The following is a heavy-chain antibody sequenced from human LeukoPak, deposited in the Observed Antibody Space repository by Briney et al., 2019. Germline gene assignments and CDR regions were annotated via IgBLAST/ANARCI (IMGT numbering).Heavy chain of an antibody. Sequence: SETLSLTCAVSGYSVSSSKWWGWIRQPPGKGLEWIGYIYYSGSFYSNPSLKSRVTRSVDTSKNLFSLNLRSVTALDTAMYFCARYNRGPDYFDYWGQGTLVSVSS. CDR3: ARYNRGPDYFDY. D-gene: IGHD5-24*01. CDR2: IYYSGSF. J-gene: IGHJ4*02. CDR1: GYSVSSSKW. V-gene: IGHV4-28*05.